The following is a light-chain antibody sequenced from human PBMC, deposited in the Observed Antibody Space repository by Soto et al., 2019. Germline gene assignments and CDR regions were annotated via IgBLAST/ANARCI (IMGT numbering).Light chain of an antibody. J-gene: IGKJ1*01. CDR1: QSVGTS. CDR2: DAS. V-gene: IGKV3-11*01. CDR3: QRFGTSPPWT. Sequence: EIVLTQSPATLSLSPGERATFSCKASQSVGTSLAWFQQKPGQAPRLLIYDASVRATGIPARFSGSGSGTDFTLTISRLQPEDIAMYYCQRFGTSPPWTFGQGTKVEFK.